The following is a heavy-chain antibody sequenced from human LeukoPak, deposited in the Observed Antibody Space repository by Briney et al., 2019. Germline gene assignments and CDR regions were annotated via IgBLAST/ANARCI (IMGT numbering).Heavy chain of an antibody. J-gene: IGHJ4*02. Sequence: SETLSLTCTVSGGSISSHYWSWIRQPPGKGLEWIGEINHSGSTNYNPSLKSRVTISVDTSKNQFSLKLSSVTAADTAVYYCARSTSSSHYFDYWGQGTLVTVSS. V-gene: IGHV4-34*01. D-gene: IGHD6-6*01. CDR2: INHSGST. CDR1: GGSISSHY. CDR3: ARSTSSSHYFDY.